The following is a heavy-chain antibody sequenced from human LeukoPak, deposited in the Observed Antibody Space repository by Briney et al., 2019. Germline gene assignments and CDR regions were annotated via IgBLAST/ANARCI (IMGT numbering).Heavy chain of an antibody. J-gene: IGHJ2*01. CDR3: ARDFTYYDFWSGYFNWYFDL. CDR1: GGTFSSYA. V-gene: IGHV1-69*05. Sequence: SVKVSCKASGGTFSSYAISWVRQAPGQGLEWMGGIIPIFGTANYAQKFQGRVTMTRDTSTSTVYMELSSLRSEDTAVYYCARDFTYYDFWSGYFNWYFDLWGRGTLVTVSS. CDR2: IIPIFGTA. D-gene: IGHD3-3*01.